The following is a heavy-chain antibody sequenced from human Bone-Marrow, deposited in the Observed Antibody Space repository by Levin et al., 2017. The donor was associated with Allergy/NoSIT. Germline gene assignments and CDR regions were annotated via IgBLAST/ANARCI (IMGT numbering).Heavy chain of an antibody. CDR2: IKTNADGGTI. D-gene: IGHD3-3*01. V-gene: IGHV3-15*01. J-gene: IGHJ4*02. CDR3: ASGDFDVWSGYYSFEY. Sequence: GGSLRLSCAASGLTFTNAWMNWVRQAPGKGLEWVGLIKTNADGGTIDYAAPVKGRFTISRDDSINTLYLHMNSLKAEDTAVYYCASGDFDVWSGYYSFEYWGQGTLVNVSS. CDR1: GLTFTNAW.